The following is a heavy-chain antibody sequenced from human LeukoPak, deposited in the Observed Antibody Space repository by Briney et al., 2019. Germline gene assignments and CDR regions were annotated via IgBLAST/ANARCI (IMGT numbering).Heavy chain of an antibody. CDR3: ARDQFVVVPADAFDI. D-gene: IGHD2-2*01. CDR1: GGSFSSYY. J-gene: IGHJ3*02. Sequence: SETLSLTCTVSGGSFSSYYWSWIRQPAGKGLEWIGRIYTSGSTNYNPSLKSRVTMSVDTSKNQFSLKLSSVTAADTAVYYCARDQFVVVPADAFDIWGQGTMVTVSS. V-gene: IGHV4-4*07. CDR2: IYTSGST.